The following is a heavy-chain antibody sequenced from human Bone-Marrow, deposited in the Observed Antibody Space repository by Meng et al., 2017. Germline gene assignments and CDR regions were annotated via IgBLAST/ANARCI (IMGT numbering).Heavy chain of an antibody. CDR1: GFTFSGHW. Sequence: GESLKISCAASGFTFSGHWVHWVRQAPGKGLVWVSRIIPDGTGKTYVDSVKGRFTISRDNAKNMLYLQMNSLRAEDTAVYYCTNDRLNHWGQGTLVTVSS. D-gene: IGHD3-16*01. J-gene: IGHJ1*01. CDR2: IIPDGTGK. CDR3: TNDRLNH. V-gene: IGHV3-74*01.